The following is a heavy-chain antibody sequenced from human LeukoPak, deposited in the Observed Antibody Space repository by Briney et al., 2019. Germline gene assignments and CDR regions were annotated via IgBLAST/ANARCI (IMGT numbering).Heavy chain of an antibody. J-gene: IGHJ3*02. CDR3: ARVGVAYCGGDCYAPASADAFDI. D-gene: IGHD2-21*02. CDR1: EFSVGSNY. V-gene: IGHV3-66*01. Sequence: GGSLRLSCAASEFSVGSNYRTWVRQAPGKGLEWVSLIYSGGSTYYADSVKGRFTISRDNSKNTLYLQMNSLRAEDTAVYYCARVGVAYCGGDCYAPASADAFDIWGQGTMVTVSS. CDR2: IYSGGST.